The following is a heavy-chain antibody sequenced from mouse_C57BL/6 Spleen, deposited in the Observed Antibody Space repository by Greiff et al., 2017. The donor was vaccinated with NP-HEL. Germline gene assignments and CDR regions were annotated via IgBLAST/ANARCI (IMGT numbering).Heavy chain of an antibody. D-gene: IGHD4-1*01. Sequence: VQLQQSGPELVKPGASVKISCKASGYSFTDYNMNWVKQSNGKSLEWIGVINPNYGTTSYNQKFKGKATLTVDKSTSTAYMQLNRLTSEDSAVYYCARGRGWDEDKYFDYWGQGTTLTVSS. V-gene: IGHV1-39*01. CDR2: INPNYGTT. CDR1: GYSFTDYN. CDR3: ARGRGWDEDKYFDY. J-gene: IGHJ2*01.